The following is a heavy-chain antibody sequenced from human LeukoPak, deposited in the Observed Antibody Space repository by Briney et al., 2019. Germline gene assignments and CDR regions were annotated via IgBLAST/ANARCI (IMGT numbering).Heavy chain of an antibody. D-gene: IGHD5-24*01. V-gene: IGHV4-59*01. J-gene: IGHJ4*02. Sequence: SETLSLTCTVSGGPISSYYWSWIRQPPGKGLEWIGYIYYSGSTNYNPSLKSRVTISVDTSKNQFSLKLSSVTAADTAVYYCARVRGQMATTYFDYWGQGTLVTVSS. CDR3: ARVRGQMATTYFDY. CDR1: GGPISSYY. CDR2: IYYSGST.